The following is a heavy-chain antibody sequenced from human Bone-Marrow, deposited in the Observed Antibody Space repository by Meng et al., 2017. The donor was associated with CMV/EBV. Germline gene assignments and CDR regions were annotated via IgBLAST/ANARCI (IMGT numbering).Heavy chain of an antibody. V-gene: IGHV3-23*01. J-gene: IGHJ4*02. CDR1: GFTFSSYA. CDR3: AKGGSSSSFLRTYYFDY. CDR2: ISGSGGST. D-gene: IGHD6-13*01. Sequence: GESLKISCAASGFTFSSYAMSWVRQAPGKGLEWVSAISGSGGSTYYADSVKGRFTISRDNSKNTLYLQMNSLRAEDTAVYYCAKGGSSSSFLRTYYFDYWGQGTLVTVSS.